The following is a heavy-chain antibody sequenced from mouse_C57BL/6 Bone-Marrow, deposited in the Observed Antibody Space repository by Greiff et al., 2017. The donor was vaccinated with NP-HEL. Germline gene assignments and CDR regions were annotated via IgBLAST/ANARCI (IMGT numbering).Heavy chain of an antibody. V-gene: IGHV1-69*01. J-gene: IGHJ2*01. CDR3: ARQLRPDYFDC. CDR1: GYTFTSYW. CDR2: IDPSDSYT. D-gene: IGHD3-2*02. Sequence: QVQLQQSGAELVMPGASVKLSCKASGYTFTSYWMHWVKQRPGQGLEWIGEIDPSDSYTNYNQKFKGKSTLTVDKSSSTAYMQLSSLTSEDSAVYYCARQLRPDYFDCWGQGTTLTVSS.